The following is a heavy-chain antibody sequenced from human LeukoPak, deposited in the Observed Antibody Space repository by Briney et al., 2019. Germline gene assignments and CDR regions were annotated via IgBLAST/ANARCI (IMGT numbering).Heavy chain of an antibody. Sequence: SETLSLTCAVSGGSFIGYSWSWIRQTPGKGLEWIGYIYYSGSTNYNPSLKSRVTISVDTSKNQFSLKLSSVTAADTAVYYCARDSNGYYDSSGLDYWGQGTLVTVSS. D-gene: IGHD3-22*01. CDR1: GGSFIGYS. CDR3: ARDSNGYYDSSGLDY. J-gene: IGHJ4*02. V-gene: IGHV4-59*12. CDR2: IYYSGST.